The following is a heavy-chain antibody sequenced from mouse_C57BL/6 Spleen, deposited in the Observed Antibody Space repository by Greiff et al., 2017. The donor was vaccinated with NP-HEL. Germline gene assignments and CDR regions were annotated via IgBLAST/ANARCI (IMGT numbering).Heavy chain of an antibody. CDR3: ARWGGYDGVAY. CDR1: GYTFTSYW. Sequence: QVQLQQPGAELVMPGASVKLSCKASGYTFTSYWMHWVKQRPGQGLGWIGEIDPSDSYTNYNQKFKGKSTLTVDKSSSTAYMQLSSLTSEDSAVYYCARWGGYDGVAYWGQGTLVTVSA. D-gene: IGHD2-2*01. V-gene: IGHV1-69*01. CDR2: IDPSDSYT. J-gene: IGHJ3*01.